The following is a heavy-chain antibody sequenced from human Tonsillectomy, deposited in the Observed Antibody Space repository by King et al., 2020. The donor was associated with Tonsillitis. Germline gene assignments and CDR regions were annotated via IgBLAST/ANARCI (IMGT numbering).Heavy chain of an antibody. CDR1: GGSMSSYY. D-gene: IGHD2-2*01. CDR3: GRERDCSSTSCYEEGVIDY. J-gene: IGHJ4*02. CDR2: VYYSGST. V-gene: IGHV4-59*01. Sequence: VQLQESGPGLVKPSETLSLTCTVSGGSMSSYYWSWIRQSPGKGLEWIGNVYYSGSTSYNPSLTSRVTISVETSKNQSSLNLSSLTAADTAVYYCGRERDCSSTSCYEEGVIDYWGQGTLVTVSS.